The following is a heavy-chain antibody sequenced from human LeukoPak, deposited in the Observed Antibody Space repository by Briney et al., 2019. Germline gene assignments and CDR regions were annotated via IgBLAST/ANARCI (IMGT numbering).Heavy chain of an antibody. D-gene: IGHD3-16*01. CDR1: GYIFTSYY. J-gene: IGHJ4*02. CDR3: VREYHGAYVDF. V-gene: IGHV1-46*03. CDR2: VYPSAGTS. Sequence: ASVKVSCKASGYIFTSYYMHWVRQAPGQGLEWLGVVYPSAGTSDPAQRFRARITLSDDTSTSTAYMELRSLKSEDTAIYFCVREYHGAYVDFWGQGTLVTVSS.